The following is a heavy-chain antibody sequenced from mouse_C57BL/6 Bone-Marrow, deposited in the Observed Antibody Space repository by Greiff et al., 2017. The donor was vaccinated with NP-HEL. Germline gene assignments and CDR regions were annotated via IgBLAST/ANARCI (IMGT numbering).Heavy chain of an antibody. J-gene: IGHJ3*01. V-gene: IGHV1-55*01. CDR3: AREDGYYWFAY. CDR2: IYPGSGST. D-gene: IGHD2-3*01. CDR1: GYTFTSYW. Sequence: QVQLQQPGAELVKPGASVKMSCKASGYTFTSYWITWVKQRPGQGLEWIGDIYPGSGSTNYNEKFKGKATLTADKSSSTAYMQFSSLTSEDSAIYYCAREDGYYWFAYWGQGTLVTVSA.